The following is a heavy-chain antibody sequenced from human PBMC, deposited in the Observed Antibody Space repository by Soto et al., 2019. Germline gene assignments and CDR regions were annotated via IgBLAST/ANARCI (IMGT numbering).Heavy chain of an antibody. Sequence: QVQLQESGPGLVKPSQTLSLTCTVSGGSISSGDYYWSWIRQPPGKGLEWIGYIHYSGSTYYNPSLKSRVTXSXHTSKNQFSLKLSSVTAADTAVYYCAIYGSGRSFDYWGQGTLVTVSS. CDR2: IHYSGST. CDR1: GGSISSGDYY. D-gene: IGHD3-10*01. CDR3: AIYGSGRSFDY. V-gene: IGHV4-30-4*01. J-gene: IGHJ4*02.